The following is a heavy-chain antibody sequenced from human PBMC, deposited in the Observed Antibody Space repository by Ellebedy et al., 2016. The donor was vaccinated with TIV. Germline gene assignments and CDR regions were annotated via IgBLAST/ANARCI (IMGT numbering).Heavy chain of an antibody. Sequence: PGGSLRLSCAASGFTVSSNYMSWVRQAPGQGLECVSGIHSGGSTYYADSVKGRFTISRDNSKNTLYLQMNSLRAEDTAVYYCARVLGYGPGSYYVWNWGQGTLVTVSS. D-gene: IGHD3-10*01. V-gene: IGHV3-53*01. CDR3: ARVLGYGPGSYYVWN. J-gene: IGHJ4*02. CDR1: GFTVSSNY. CDR2: IHSGGST.